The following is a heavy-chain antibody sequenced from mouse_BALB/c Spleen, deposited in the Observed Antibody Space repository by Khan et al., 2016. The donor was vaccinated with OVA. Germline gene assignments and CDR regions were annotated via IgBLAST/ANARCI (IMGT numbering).Heavy chain of an antibody. CDR3: AKPAHYWYSDV. J-gene: IGHJ1*01. CDR2: IWGDGNT. Sequence: QVQLKESGPGLVAPSQSLSITCTVSGFSLTSYGVSWVRQPPGKGLEWLGIIWGDGNTNYHSALRSRLIISKDNSKSQVFLRLNSLQTDDTATYXCAKPAHYWYSDVWGAGTTVTVSS. V-gene: IGHV2-3*01. CDR1: GFSLTSYG.